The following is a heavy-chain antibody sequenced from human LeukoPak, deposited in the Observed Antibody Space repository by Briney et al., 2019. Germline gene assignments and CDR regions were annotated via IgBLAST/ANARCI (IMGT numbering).Heavy chain of an antibody. CDR2: INHSGST. CDR1: GGSFSGYY. V-gene: IGHV4-34*01. CDR3: ASLYYDSSGLPNWFDP. Sequence: SETLSLTCAVYGGSFSGYYWSWIRQPPGKGLEWIGEINHSGSTNYNPSLKSRVTISVDTSKNQFSLKLSSVTAADTAVYYCASLYYDSSGLPNWFDPWGQGTLVTVSS. D-gene: IGHD3-22*01. J-gene: IGHJ5*02.